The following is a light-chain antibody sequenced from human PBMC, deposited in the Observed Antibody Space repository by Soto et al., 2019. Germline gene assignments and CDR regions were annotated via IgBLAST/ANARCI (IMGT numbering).Light chain of an antibody. CDR3: AAWDDSLNGYV. Sequence: QSVLTQPPSVSEAPRQRVTISCSGSSSNIGKNAVNWYQQVPGKAPKLLIYYDDLLPSGVSDRFSGSKSGTSASLAISGLQSEDEADYYCAAWDDSLNGYVFGPGTQLTVL. V-gene: IGLV1-36*01. CDR2: YDD. J-gene: IGLJ1*01. CDR1: SSNIGKNA.